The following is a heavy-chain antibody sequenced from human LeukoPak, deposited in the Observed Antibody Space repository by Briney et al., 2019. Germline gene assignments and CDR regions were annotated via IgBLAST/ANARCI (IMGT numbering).Heavy chain of an antibody. CDR2: IVPIFGTA. V-gene: IGHV1-69*05. J-gene: IGHJ4*02. CDR1: GGTFTSYA. D-gene: IGHD3-22*01. CDR3: ARNGKGSGYTLDY. Sequence: SVKVSCKASGGTFTSYAISWVRQAPGQGLEWMGGIVPIFGTANYAQKFQGRVTITTDESTSTAYMELSSQRSEDTAVYYWARNGKGSGYTLDYWGQGTLVTVSS.